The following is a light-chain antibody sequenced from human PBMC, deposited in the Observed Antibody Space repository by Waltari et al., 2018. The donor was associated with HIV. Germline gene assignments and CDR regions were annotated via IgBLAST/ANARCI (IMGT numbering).Light chain of an antibody. J-gene: IGKJ4*01. CDR3: QQYNNWPLT. CDR2: GAS. V-gene: IGKV3-15*01. CDR1: QSVSRN. Sequence: ERVMTQSPATLSVSPGARATLSCSASQSVSRNFAWYQQTPGQAPRLRIYGASTRATGIPARFSGSGSGTDFTLTIGSLQSEDFAVYYCQQYNNWPLTFGGGTTVEIK.